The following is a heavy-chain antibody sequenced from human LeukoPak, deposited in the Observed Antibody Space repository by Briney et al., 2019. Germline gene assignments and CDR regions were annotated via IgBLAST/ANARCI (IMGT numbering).Heavy chain of an antibody. V-gene: IGHV4-59*01. J-gene: IGHJ4*02. CDR2: IHSSGST. D-gene: IGHD3-16*01. Sequence: SETLSLTCTVSGGSISDYYWTWIRQPPGKGLEWIAYIHSSGSTNYNPSLKSRVIISVDTSRSQLSLKLSSVTAGGTAVYYCARMEGDNSLDYWGQGTLVTVSS. CDR1: GGSISDYY. CDR3: ARMEGDNSLDY.